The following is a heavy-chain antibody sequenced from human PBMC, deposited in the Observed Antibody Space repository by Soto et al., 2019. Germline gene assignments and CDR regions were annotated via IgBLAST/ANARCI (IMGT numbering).Heavy chain of an antibody. D-gene: IGHD4-17*01. V-gene: IGHV3-23*01. CDR2: ISGSDGGT. CDR3: AKERGYGANTYYFDH. CDR1: GFSLTSYA. Sequence: EVFLLESGGGLVQPGGSLRLSCAVSGFSLTSYALTWVRQPPGKGLEWVSSISGSDGGTYYADSVKGRFTLSRDNSKNMLYLQMNSLRAKDTAIYFWAKERGYGANTYYFDHWGQGTLVTVSS. J-gene: IGHJ4*02.